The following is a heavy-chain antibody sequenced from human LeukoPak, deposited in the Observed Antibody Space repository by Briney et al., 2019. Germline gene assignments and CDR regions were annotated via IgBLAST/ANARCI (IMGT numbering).Heavy chain of an antibody. CDR3: ARELFSRSIAARHDAFDI. Sequence: PGGSLRLSCAASGFTFSSYWMSWVRQAPGKGLEWVANIKQDGSEKYYVDSVKGRFTISRDNAKNSLYLQMNSLRAEDTAVYYCARELFSRSIAARHDAFDIWGQGTMVTVSS. J-gene: IGHJ3*02. D-gene: IGHD6-6*01. CDR1: GFTFSSYW. V-gene: IGHV3-7*01. CDR2: IKQDGSEK.